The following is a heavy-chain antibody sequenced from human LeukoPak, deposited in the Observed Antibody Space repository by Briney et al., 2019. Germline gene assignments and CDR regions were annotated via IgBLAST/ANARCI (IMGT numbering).Heavy chain of an antibody. CDR3: TGRPD. CDR2: IKSKSAGGTT. V-gene: IGHV3-15*01. CDR1: GLSVSDAW. Sequence: GGSLRLSCAASGLSVSDAWMSWVRQAPGKGLEWVGRIKSKSAGGTTDYVASVKGRFTISRDDSKNTLYLQMNSLKTEDTGVYYCTGRPDWGQGTLVSVSS. J-gene: IGHJ4*02.